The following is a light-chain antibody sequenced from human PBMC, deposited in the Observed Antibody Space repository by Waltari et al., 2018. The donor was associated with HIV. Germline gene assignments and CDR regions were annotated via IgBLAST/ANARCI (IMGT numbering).Light chain of an antibody. CDR3: QQYNSWPPAWT. V-gene: IGKV3-15*01. Sequence: EVVLTQSPATLSVSPGDRATLSCRASHSVSSNLAWYQQKPGQAPRLLIFGASTRATGIPARFSGSGSVTEFTLTISFLQSEDFAVYYCQQYNSWPPAWTFGQGTNVEIK. CDR1: HSVSSN. CDR2: GAS. J-gene: IGKJ1*01.